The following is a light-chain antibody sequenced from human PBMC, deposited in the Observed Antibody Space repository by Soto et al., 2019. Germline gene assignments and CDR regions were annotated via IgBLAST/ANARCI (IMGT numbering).Light chain of an antibody. V-gene: IGLV2-14*01. J-gene: IGLJ1*01. CDR1: SSDVGAYNY. CDR2: EVS. CDR3: SSYATDSTYV. Sequence: QSALTQFASVSGSPGQSITISCTGTSSDVGAYNYVSWYQQHPGKAPKLIISEVSNRPSGVSNRFSGSKSGNTASLTISGLQAEDEADYYCSSYATDSTYVFGTGTKVTVL.